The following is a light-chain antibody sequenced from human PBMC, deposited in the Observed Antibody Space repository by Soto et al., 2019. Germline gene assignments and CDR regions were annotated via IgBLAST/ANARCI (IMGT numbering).Light chain of an antibody. CDR2: LGD. Sequence: QPVLTQPPSASSTPGQTVTISCSRSTSNIGTFYVYWYQHLPGTAPKLLIYLGDQRPSGVSDRFSGSKSGNTASLTISGLQAEDEADYYCCSYGSSSTYVFGSGTKVTVL. CDR1: TSNIGTFY. CDR3: CSYGSSSTYV. J-gene: IGLJ1*01. V-gene: IGLV1-47*02.